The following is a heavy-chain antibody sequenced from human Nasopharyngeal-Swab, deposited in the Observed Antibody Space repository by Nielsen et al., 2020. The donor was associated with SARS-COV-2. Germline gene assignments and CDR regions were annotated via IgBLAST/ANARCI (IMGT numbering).Heavy chain of an antibody. CDR1: GYNFTTHD. V-gene: IGHV1-8*01. Sequence: ASVKVSCKASGYNFTTHDFNWVRQATGQGLEWMGWMNPNSGNTGYAQKFQGRVTMTTNTPTSTAYMELRSLRSDDTAVYYCVRDDSSGADYWGQGTLVTVSS. D-gene: IGHD3-22*01. CDR2: MNPNSGNT. CDR3: VRDDSSGADY. J-gene: IGHJ4*02.